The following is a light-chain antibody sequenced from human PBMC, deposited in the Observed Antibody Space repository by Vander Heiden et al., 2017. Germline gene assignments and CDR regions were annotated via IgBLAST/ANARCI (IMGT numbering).Light chain of an antibody. CDR2: GAS. CDR3: QQDGSSPWA. V-gene: IGKV3-20*01. CDR1: QSVRINY. Sequence: EIVLTQSPGTLSLSPGERATLACRARQSVRINYLAWYRQKPGQAPRLLIYGASNRATGIPDRFSGSGSGTDFTLTISRLEPEDFAVYYCQQDGSSPWAFGQGTKVEIK. J-gene: IGKJ1*01.